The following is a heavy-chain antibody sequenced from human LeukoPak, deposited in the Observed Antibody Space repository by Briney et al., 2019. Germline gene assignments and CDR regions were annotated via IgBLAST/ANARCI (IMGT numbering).Heavy chain of an antibody. Sequence: PGESLRLSCAASGFTFSSYDMHWVRQTSGKGLEWVSGIGIVGDTYYSGSVKGRFTISRDNAKNTLFLQMNSLRAEDTAVYYCARDEKIVGASGQDYWGQGTLVTVSS. CDR1: GFTFSSYD. CDR3: ARDEKIVGASGQDY. V-gene: IGHV3-13*01. CDR2: IGIVGDT. D-gene: IGHD1-26*01. J-gene: IGHJ4*02.